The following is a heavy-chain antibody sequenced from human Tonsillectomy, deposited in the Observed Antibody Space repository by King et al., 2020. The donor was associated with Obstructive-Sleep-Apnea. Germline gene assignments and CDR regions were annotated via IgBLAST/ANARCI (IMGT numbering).Heavy chain of an antibody. CDR1: GFTFDDYA. J-gene: IGHJ3*02. D-gene: IGHD3-22*01. CDR3: AKDFYYDSSGYYYPFDI. Sequence: VQLVESGGGLVQPGRSLRLSCAASGFTFDDYAMHWVRQAPGKGLEWGSGISLNSGSIGYADSVKGRFTISRDNAKNSLYLQMNSLRAEDTALYYCAKDFYYDSSGYYYPFDIWGQGTMVTVSS. V-gene: IGHV3-9*01. CDR2: ISLNSGSI.